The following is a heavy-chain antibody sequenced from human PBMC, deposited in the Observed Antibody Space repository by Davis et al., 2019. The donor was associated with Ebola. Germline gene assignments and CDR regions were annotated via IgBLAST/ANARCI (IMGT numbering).Heavy chain of an antibody. J-gene: IGHJ4*02. V-gene: IGHV4-34*01. CDR1: GGSFSGYY. CDR2: INHSGST. D-gene: IGHD3-16*02. Sequence: SETLSPTCAVHGGSFSGYYWSWNRQPPGKGLEWIGEINHSGSTHYNPSLKSRVIISVDTSKKQFSLKLSSVTAADTAVYYSARACYDYIWGSYRYTPYFDYWGQGTLVTVCS. CDR3: ARACYDYIWGSYRYTPYFDY.